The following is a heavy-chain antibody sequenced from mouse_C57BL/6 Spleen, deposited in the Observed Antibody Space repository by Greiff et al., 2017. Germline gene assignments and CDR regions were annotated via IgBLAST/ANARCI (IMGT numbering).Heavy chain of an antibody. D-gene: IGHD1-1*01. J-gene: IGHJ2*01. CDR2: IDPSDSET. Sequence: VQLQQPGAELVRPGSSVKLSCKASGYTFTSYWMHWVKQRPIQGLEWIGNIDPSDSETHYNQKFKDKATLTVDKSSSTAYMQLSSLTSEDSAVYYCARRGYYYGSSPFFDYWGQGTTLTVSS. CDR1: GYTFTSYW. V-gene: IGHV1-52*01. CDR3: ARRGYYYGSSPFFDY.